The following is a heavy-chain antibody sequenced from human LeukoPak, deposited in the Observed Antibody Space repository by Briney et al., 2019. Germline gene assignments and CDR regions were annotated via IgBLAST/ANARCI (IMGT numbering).Heavy chain of an antibody. CDR3: AGPDSSGYYWWDNFFYY. CDR1: AFTFNRYS. D-gene: IGHD3-22*01. Sequence: TPSPSSSPPAFTFNRYSRPRARHAPGTGLQWPAAISYDGSNKYYADSVKGRFTISRDNSKNTLYLQMNSLRAEDTAVYYFAGPDSSGYYWWDNFFYYWGQGTLVTVSS. J-gene: IGHJ4*02. CDR2: ISYDGSNK. V-gene: IGHV3-30*03.